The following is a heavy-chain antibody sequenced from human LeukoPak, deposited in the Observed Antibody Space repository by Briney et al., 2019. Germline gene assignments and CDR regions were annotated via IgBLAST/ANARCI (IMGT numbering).Heavy chain of an antibody. Sequence: GGSLRLSCAASGFSFTNYAMSWVRQAPARGPEWVSSLRGNGETFYADSVKGRCTLSRDDSRNTVYLQLNDLRVEETAIYYCARASWVSNVDAVWWGQRAQVTVSS. D-gene: IGHD1-1*01. V-gene: IGHV3-23*01. CDR1: GFSFTNYA. J-gene: IGHJ4*02. CDR2: LRGNGET. CDR3: ARASWVSNVDAVW.